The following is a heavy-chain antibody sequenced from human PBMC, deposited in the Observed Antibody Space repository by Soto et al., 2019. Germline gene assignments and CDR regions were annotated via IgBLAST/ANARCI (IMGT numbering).Heavy chain of an antibody. CDR1: GGTFSDYA. D-gene: IGHD6-13*01. V-gene: IGHV1-69*01. CDR3: ARGRGIGFSSTWNIYWYYNMDV. CDR2: IIPRFATT. Sequence: QVQLVQSGAEVRKSGSSVKVSCKAAGGTFSDYALSWVRQAPGQGFGWMGGIIPRFATTNYAQKFQGRVTITADDSATTAHMELSSLKSEDTAVYYCARGRGIGFSSTWNIYWYYNMDVWGQGTTVTVSS. J-gene: IGHJ6*02.